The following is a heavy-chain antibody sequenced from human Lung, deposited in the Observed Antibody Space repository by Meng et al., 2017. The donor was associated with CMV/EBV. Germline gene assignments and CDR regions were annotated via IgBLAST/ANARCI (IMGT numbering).Heavy chain of an antibody. CDR2: INPSSGGT. V-gene: IGHV1-2*02. Sequence: ASXXVSXKASGYTFTGYYMHWVRQAPGQGLEWMGWINPSSGGTNYAQKFQGRVTMTRDTSTSTAYMGLSRLRSDDADVYYCASGFCGGLLGWFDHWGQGPLVTVSS. D-gene: IGHD3-3*01. J-gene: IGHJ5*02. CDR1: GYTFTGYY. CDR3: ASGFCGGLLGWFDH.